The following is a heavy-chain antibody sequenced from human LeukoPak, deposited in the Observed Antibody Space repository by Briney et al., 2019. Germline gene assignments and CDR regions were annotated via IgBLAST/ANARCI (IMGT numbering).Heavy chain of an antibody. CDR1: GFTFSSHD. J-gene: IGHJ3*02. Sequence: GGSLRLSCAASGFTFSSHDMHWVRQATGKGLEWVSGIDTAGNTYYPGSVKGRFIISRDNAKNSLYLQVNSLRAGDTAMYYCARGAVAGRGAFDIWGQGTMVTVSS. CDR2: IDTAGNT. V-gene: IGHV3-13*01. CDR3: ARGAVAGRGAFDI. D-gene: IGHD6-19*01.